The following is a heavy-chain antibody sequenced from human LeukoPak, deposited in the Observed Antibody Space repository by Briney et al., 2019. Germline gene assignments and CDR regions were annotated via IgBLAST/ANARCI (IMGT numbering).Heavy chain of an antibody. D-gene: IGHD3-22*01. V-gene: IGHV5-51*01. J-gene: IGHJ4*02. CDR1: GYRFTSYW. CDR3: ARPRDSSGYNFDY. CDR2: IYPGDSDT. Sequence: GESLKISFKGSGYRFTSYWIGWVRQMPGKGLEWMGIIYPGDSDTRYSPSFQGQVTISADKSISTAYLQWSSLKASDTAMYYCARPRDSSGYNFDYWGQGTLVTVSS.